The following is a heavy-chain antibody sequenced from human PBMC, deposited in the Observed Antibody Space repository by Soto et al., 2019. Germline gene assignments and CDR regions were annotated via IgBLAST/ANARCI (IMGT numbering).Heavy chain of an antibody. CDR2: IYYSGST. D-gene: IGHD3-3*01. CDR3: ARGTYYDFWSGYYDYYYYGMDV. CDR1: GGSLSSGGYY. Sequence: QVQLQESGPGLVKPSQHLSLTCTVSGGSLSSGGYYWSWLRQHPGKGLEWIGYIYYSGSTYYNPSLKSRVTISVDTSKNQFSLKLSSVTAADTAVYYCARGTYYDFWSGYYDYYYYGMDVWGQGTTVTVSS. V-gene: IGHV4-31*03. J-gene: IGHJ6*02.